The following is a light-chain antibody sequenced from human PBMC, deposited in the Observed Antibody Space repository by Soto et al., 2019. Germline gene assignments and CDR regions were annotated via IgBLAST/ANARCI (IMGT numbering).Light chain of an antibody. Sequence: DIQMTQSPSSLSAAVGDRVTITCRASQDINKYLNWYHQTPGKAPKLLIFSTSTLYSGVPSRFSGCRSGTDFTLTISSLQPEDFATYYCQQSYSSPYTFGQGTKVEIK. J-gene: IGKJ2*01. V-gene: IGKV1-39*01. CDR3: QQSYSSPYT. CDR1: QDINKY. CDR2: STS.